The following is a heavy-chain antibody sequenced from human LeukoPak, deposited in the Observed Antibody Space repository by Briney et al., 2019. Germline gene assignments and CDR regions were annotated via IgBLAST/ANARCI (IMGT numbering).Heavy chain of an antibody. J-gene: IGHJ6*03. D-gene: IGHD2-15*01. CDR1: GFTFSSYA. CDR2: ISSNGGST. V-gene: IGHV3-64*01. Sequence: GGSLRVSCAASGFTFSSYAMHWVRQAPGKGLEYVSAISSNGGSTYYANSVKGRFTISRDNSKNTLYLQMGSLRAEDMAVYYCARVVVVVAAKTPNYYYYYMDVWGKGTTVTVSS. CDR3: ARVVVVVAAKTPNYYYYYMDV.